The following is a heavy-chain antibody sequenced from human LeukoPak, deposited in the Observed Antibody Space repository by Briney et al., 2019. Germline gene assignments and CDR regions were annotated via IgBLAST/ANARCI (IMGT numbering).Heavy chain of an antibody. D-gene: IGHD1-26*01. Sequence: SCKASGCTFSSYAMHWVRQAPGKGLEWVAVISYDGSNKYYADSVKGRFTISRDNSKNTLYLQMNSLRAEDTAVYYCASGIVGATNRLDYWGQGTLVTVSS. J-gene: IGHJ4*02. CDR1: GCTFSSYA. CDR2: ISYDGSNK. CDR3: ASGIVGATNRLDY. V-gene: IGHV3-30*04.